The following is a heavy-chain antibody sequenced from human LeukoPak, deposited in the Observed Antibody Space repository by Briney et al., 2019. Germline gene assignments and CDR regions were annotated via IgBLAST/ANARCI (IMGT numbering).Heavy chain of an antibody. CDR3: ASGLRSTTPPYY. J-gene: IGHJ4*02. CDR2: ISGSGGST. D-gene: IGHD4-17*01. Sequence: GGSLRLSCAASGFTFSSYAMSWVRQAPGKGLEWVSAISGSGGSTYYADSVKGRFTISRDNSKNTLYLQMTGLRAEDTAVYYCASGLRSTTPPYYWGQGTLVTVSS. V-gene: IGHV3-23*01. CDR1: GFTFSSYA.